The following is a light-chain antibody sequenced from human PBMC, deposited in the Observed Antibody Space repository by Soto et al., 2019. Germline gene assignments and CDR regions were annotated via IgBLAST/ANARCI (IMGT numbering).Light chain of an antibody. J-gene: IGKJ3*01. Sequence: AIQLTQSPSSLSASVGDRVTITCRASRGISSALAWYQQKPGKAPKLLIYDASSLESGVPSRFSGSGSGTDFTLTISSLQPEDFATYYCQQFNSYPLFTFGPGTKVDIK. V-gene: IGKV1-13*02. CDR1: RGISSA. CDR2: DAS. CDR3: QQFNSYPLFT.